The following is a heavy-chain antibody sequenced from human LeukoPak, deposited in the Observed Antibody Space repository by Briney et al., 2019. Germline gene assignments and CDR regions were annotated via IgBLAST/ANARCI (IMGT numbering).Heavy chain of an antibody. V-gene: IGHV3-74*01. D-gene: IGHD3-22*01. J-gene: IGHJ4*02. Sequence: GGSLRLSCAASGFTFSSYAMSWVRQAPGKGLVWVSRINSDGSSTSYADSVKGRFTISRDNAKNTLYLQMNSLRAEDTAVYYCARGSHTTMIVVVITEYWGQGTLVTVSS. CDR3: ARGSHTTMIVVVITEY. CDR2: INSDGSST. CDR1: GFTFSSYA.